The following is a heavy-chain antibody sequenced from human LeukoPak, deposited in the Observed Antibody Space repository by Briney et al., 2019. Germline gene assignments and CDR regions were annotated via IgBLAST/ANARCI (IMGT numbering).Heavy chain of an antibody. J-gene: IGHJ5*02. Sequence: GGSLRLSCAASGFTFSSYAMSWVRQAPGKGLEWVSAISGSGGSTYYADSVKGRFTISRDNSKNTLYLQMNSLRAEDTAVYYCAKGSRYYYDSSGYDWFDPWGQGTLVTVSS. CDR1: GFTFSSYA. CDR3: AKGSRYYYDSSGYDWFDP. D-gene: IGHD3-22*01. CDR2: ISGSGGST. V-gene: IGHV3-23*01.